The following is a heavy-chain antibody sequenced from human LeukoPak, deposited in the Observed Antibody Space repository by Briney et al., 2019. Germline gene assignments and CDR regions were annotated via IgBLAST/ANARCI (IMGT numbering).Heavy chain of an antibody. J-gene: IGHJ4*02. V-gene: IGHV4-61*02. CDR1: GDSISSGDYY. Sequence: PSQTLSLTCTVSGDSISSGDYYWSWIRQPAGKGLEWIGRISSSGSTNYNPSLKSRVTISVDTSKNQLSLYLTSVTAADTAVYFCARVGTVALNILDYWGQGILVTVSS. D-gene: IGHD1/OR15-1a*01. CDR3: ARVGTVALNILDY. CDR2: ISSSGST.